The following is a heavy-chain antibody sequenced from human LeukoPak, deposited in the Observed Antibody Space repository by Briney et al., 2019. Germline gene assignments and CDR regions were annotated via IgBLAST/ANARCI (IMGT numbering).Heavy chain of an antibody. CDR3: AIINTVWNAFDI. CDR1: GASTRTYY. Sequence: SETLSLTCTVSGASTRTYYWSWIRQPPGKGLECIGYIYYSGSTNYNPSLKSRVTMSVDTSKNQFSLKLSSVTAADTAVYYCAIINTVWNAFDIWGQGTMVTVSS. V-gene: IGHV4-59*01. J-gene: IGHJ3*02. D-gene: IGHD1-1*01. CDR2: IYYSGST.